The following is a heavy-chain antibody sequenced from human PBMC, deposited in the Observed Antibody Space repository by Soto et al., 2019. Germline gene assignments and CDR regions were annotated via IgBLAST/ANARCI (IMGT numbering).Heavy chain of an antibody. CDR2: IKSKTDGGTT. CDR1: GFTFSNAW. CDR3: TTDLAPENSPAGDQGYNWNDWYFDY. Sequence: PGGSLRLSCAASGFTFSNAWMSWVRQAPGKGLEWVGRIKSKTDGGTTDYAAPVKGRFTISRDDSKNTLYLQMNSLKTEDTAVYYCTTDLAPENSPAGDQGYNWNDWYFDYWGQGT. J-gene: IGHJ4*02. D-gene: IGHD1-1*01. V-gene: IGHV3-15*01.